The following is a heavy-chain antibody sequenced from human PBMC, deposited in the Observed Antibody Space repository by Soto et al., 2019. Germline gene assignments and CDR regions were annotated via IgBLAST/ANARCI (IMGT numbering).Heavy chain of an antibody. V-gene: IGHV4-30-2*01. CDR1: AGSISSGGYS. CDR3: ARLPDR. J-gene: IGHJ5*02. Sequence: PSETLSLTCTVSAGSISSGGYSWSWIRQPPGKSLEWIGYIYHSGSTYYNPSLKIRVTISVDRSKNQFSLNLISVTAADTAVYYCARLPDRWGQGTLVTVSS. D-gene: IGHD2-2*01. CDR2: IYHSGST.